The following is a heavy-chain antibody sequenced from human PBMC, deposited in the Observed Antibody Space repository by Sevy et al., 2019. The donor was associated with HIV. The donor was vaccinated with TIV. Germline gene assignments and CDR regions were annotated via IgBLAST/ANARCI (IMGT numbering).Heavy chain of an antibody. CDR3: AKDLLQLTIKELAQDYYYGMDV. D-gene: IGHD1-26*01. Sequence: GGSLRLSCAASGFIFNSYAMSWVRQAPGKGLEWVAITSYDGHNNYYEDSVKGRFTISRDNSKNTLYLQMNSLRAEDTAVYYCAKDLLQLTIKELAQDYYYGMDVWGQGTTVTVSS. V-gene: IGHV3-30*18. CDR2: TSYDGHNN. J-gene: IGHJ6*02. CDR1: GFIFNSYA.